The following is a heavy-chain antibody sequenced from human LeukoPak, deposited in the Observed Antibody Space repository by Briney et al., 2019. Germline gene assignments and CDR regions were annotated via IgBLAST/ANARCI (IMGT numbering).Heavy chain of an antibody. CDR2: FDPEDGET. Sequence: ASVKVSCKVSGYTLTELSMHWVRQAPGKGLEWMGGFDPEDGETIYAQKFQGRVTMTEDTSTDTAYMELRSLRSDDTAVYYCARDYGGNSEIDYWGQGTLVTVSS. J-gene: IGHJ4*02. CDR1: GYTLTELS. V-gene: IGHV1-24*01. D-gene: IGHD4-23*01. CDR3: ARDYGGNSEIDY.